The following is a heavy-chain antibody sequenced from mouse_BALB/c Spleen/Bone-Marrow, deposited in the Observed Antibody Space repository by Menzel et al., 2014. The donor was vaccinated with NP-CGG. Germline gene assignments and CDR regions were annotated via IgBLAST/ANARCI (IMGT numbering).Heavy chain of an antibody. CDR3: ARSDGYYYAMDY. CDR1: GYTFSSYW. CDR2: ILPGSGST. Sequence: VHLVESGAELMKPGASVKISCKATGYTFSSYWIEWVKQRPGHGLEWIGEILPGSGSTNYNEKFKSKATFTADTSSNTAYMQLSSLTSEDSAVYYCARSDGYYYAMDYWGQGTSVTVSS. D-gene: IGHD2-3*01. J-gene: IGHJ4*01. V-gene: IGHV1-9*01.